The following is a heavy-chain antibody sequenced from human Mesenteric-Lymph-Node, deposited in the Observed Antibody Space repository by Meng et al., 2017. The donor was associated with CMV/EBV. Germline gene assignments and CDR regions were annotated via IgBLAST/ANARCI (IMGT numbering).Heavy chain of an antibody. V-gene: IGHV3-23*05. CDR3: ACAKYSSSSGDY. J-gene: IGHJ4*02. CDR1: GFAFSNYA. Sequence: GGSLRLSCEASGFAFSNYAMSWVRQAPGKGLEWVSGISDSGTFYVDSVKGRFTISRDNARNTLSLQMNSLRAEDTAVYYCACAKYSSSSGDYWGQGTLVTVSS. CDR2: ISDSGT. D-gene: IGHD6-6*01.